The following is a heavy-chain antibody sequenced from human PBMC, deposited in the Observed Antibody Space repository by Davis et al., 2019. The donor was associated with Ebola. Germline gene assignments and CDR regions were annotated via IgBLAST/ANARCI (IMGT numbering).Heavy chain of an antibody. Sequence: PGGSLRLSCAASGFTFDDYAMHWVRQASGKGLEWVGRIRSKANSYATAYAASVKGRFTISRDDSKNTAYLQMNSLKTEDTAVYYCTSQTTVTDYWGQGTLVTVSS. V-gene: IGHV3-73*01. CDR2: IRSKANSYAT. CDR3: TSQTTVTDY. J-gene: IGHJ4*02. CDR1: GFTFDDYA. D-gene: IGHD4-17*01.